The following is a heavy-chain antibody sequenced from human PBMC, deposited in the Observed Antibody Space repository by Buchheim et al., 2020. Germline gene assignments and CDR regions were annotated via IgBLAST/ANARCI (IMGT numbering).Heavy chain of an antibody. CDR2: ISSSGSTI. CDR3: ARAIIVGAHFDY. J-gene: IGHJ4*02. D-gene: IGHD1-26*01. CDR1: GFTFSSYD. Sequence: EVQLVESGGGLVQPGGSLRLSCAASGFTFSSYDMNWVRQAPGKGLEWVSYISSSGSTIYYADSVKGRFTISRDNAKNSLYLQMHSLRAEDTAVYYCARAIIVGAHFDYWGQGTL. V-gene: IGHV3-48*03.